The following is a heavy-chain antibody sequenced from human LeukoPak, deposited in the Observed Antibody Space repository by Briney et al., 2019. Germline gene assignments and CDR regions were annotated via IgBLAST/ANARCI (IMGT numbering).Heavy chain of an antibody. CDR3: AKYGSGSREQDYYYYYMDV. V-gene: IGHV3-7*03. CDR1: GFTFSSYW. D-gene: IGHD3-10*01. J-gene: IGHJ6*03. Sequence: GGSLRLSCAASGFTFSSYWMSWVRQAPGKGLEWVANIKQDGSEKYYVDSVKGRFTMSRDNAKNSLYLQMNSLRAEDTAVYYCAKYGSGSREQDYYYYYMDVWGKGTTVTVSS. CDR2: IKQDGSEK.